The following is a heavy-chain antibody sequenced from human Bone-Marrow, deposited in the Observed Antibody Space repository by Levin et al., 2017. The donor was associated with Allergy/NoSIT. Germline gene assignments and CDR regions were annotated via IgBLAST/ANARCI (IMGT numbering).Heavy chain of an antibody. V-gene: IGHV3-74*03. Sequence: SCVASGYSFSSHWVHWVRQAPGRGLVWVSGIKSDGSETTYADSVKGRFTISRDNAKNTLFLQMNSLRVEDTAVYYCARGRYYGMDVWGQGTTVTVSS. CDR2: IKSDGSET. J-gene: IGHJ6*02. CDR3: ARGRYYGMDV. CDR1: GYSFSSHW.